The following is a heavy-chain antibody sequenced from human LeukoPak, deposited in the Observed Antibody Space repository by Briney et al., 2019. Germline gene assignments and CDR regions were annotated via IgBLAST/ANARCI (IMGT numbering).Heavy chain of an antibody. D-gene: IGHD6-13*01. CDR3: ARESPQTGIAAAGTSHFDY. J-gene: IGHJ4*02. Sequence: SETLSLTCTVSGGSISSGSYYWSWIRQPAGKGLEWIGRIYTSGSTNYNPSLKSRVTISVDTSKNQFSLKLSSVTAADTAVYYCARESPQTGIAAAGTSHFDYWGQGTPVTVSS. CDR1: GGSISSGSYY. CDR2: IYTSGST. V-gene: IGHV4-61*02.